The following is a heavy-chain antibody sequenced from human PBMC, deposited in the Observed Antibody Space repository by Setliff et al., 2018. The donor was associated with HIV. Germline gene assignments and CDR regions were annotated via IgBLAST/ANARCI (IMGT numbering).Heavy chain of an antibody. J-gene: IGHJ4*02. V-gene: IGHV3-30*02. D-gene: IGHD6-19*01. CDR2: IRYDGSNQ. Sequence: PGGSLRLSCAASGFTFSTYGMQWVRQAPGKGLEWVAFIRYDGSNQYYADSVKGRFTISRDNSKNTLYLQMNSLRAEDTAVYYCARDPNTGWYYLDFWGPGALVTVSS. CDR3: ARDPNTGWYYLDF. CDR1: GFTFSTYG.